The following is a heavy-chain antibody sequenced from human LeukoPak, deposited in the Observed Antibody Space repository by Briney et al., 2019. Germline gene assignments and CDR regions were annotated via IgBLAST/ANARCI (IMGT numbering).Heavy chain of an antibody. CDR2: INPNSGGT. D-gene: IGHD3/OR15-3a*01. V-gene: IGHV1-2*02. CDR1: GYTFTGYY. J-gene: IGHJ4*02. CDR3: ATDLQSDFWTGYYWDF. Sequence: ASVKVSCKASGYTFTGYYMHWVRQAPGQGLEWMGWINPNSGGTNYAQKFQGRVTMTRDTSISTAYMALSRLRSDDTAVYYCATDLQSDFWTGYYWDFWGQGTLVTVSS.